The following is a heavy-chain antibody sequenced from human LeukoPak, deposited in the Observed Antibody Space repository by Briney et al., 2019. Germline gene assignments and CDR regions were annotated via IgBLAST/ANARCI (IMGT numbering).Heavy chain of an antibody. J-gene: IGHJ4*02. CDR2: INPSGGST. CDR1: GGTFSSYA. Sequence: ASVKVSCKASGGTFSSYAINWVRQAPGQGLEWMGVINPSGGSTRYAQKFQGRVTMTGDPSTRTVYMELSSLTSDDTAVYYCARGTTDAYWGQGTPVTVSS. D-gene: IGHD1-1*01. V-gene: IGHV1-46*01. CDR3: ARGTTDAY.